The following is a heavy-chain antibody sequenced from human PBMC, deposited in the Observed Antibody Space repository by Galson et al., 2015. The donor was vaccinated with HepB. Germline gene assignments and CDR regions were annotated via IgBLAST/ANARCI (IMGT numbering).Heavy chain of an antibody. Sequence: VKVSCKVSGYTFTDYYMHWVQQAPGKGLEWMGLVDPEDGETIYAEKFQGRVTITADTSTDTAYMELSSLRSEDTAVYYCATDGYPLTYYYDSSGYHYWGQGTLVTVSS. D-gene: IGHD3-22*01. CDR1: GYTFTDYY. V-gene: IGHV1-69-2*01. J-gene: IGHJ4*02. CDR3: ATDGYPLTYYYDSSGYHY. CDR2: VDPEDGET.